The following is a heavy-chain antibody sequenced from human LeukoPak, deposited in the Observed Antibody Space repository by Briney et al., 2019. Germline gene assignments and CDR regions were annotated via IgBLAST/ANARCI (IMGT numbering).Heavy chain of an antibody. D-gene: IGHD6-13*01. V-gene: IGHV1-24*01. J-gene: IGHJ4*02. Sequence: ASVKVSCKVSGYTLTELSMHSVRQAPGKGLEWMGGFDPEDGETIYAQKFQGRVTMTEDTSTDTAYMELSSLRSEDTAVYYCATSSSSWYSLQYFDYWGQGTLVTVSS. CDR1: GYTLTELS. CDR2: FDPEDGET. CDR3: ATSSSSWYSLQYFDY.